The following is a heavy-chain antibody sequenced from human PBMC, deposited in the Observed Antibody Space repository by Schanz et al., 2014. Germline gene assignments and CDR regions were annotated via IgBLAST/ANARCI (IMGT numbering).Heavy chain of an antibody. Sequence: VQLVESGGGLVQPGGSLRLSCAASGFTFSGYAMSWVRQAPGKGLEWVAVISFDGTNRHFADSVRGRFTISRDNSKSTMYLQMNSLTPEDTAVYYCARGSGTFDSWGQGTLVTVSS. J-gene: IGHJ4*02. CDR1: GFTFSGYA. CDR3: ARGSGTFDS. CDR2: ISFDGTNR. D-gene: IGHD3-3*01. V-gene: IGHV3-30*04.